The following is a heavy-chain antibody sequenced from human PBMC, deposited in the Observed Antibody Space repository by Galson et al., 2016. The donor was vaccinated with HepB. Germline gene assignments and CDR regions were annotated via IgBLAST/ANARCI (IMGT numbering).Heavy chain of an antibody. Sequence: SVKVSCKASGYTFSNFGISWVRQAPGQGLEWMGWISSNNGDANYARNFQGSVTMTTDTSTATAYLEVTSLKSDDTAVYFCARGRIALAGREAYWGQGTLVTFSP. CDR3: ARGRIALAGREAY. CDR1: GYTFSNFG. J-gene: IGHJ4*02. V-gene: IGHV1-18*01. D-gene: IGHD6-19*01. CDR2: ISSNNGDA.